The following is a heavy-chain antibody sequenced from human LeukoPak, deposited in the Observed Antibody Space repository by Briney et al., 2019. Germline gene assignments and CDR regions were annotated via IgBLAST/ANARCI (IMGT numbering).Heavy chain of an antibody. D-gene: IGHD2-21*02. CDR2: IYSGGSA. CDR1: GFTVSSNY. CDR3: AKGTEIVVVTAIIGY. Sequence: GGSLRLSCAASGFTVSSNYMSWVRQAPGKGLEWVSVIYSGGSAYYADSVKGRFTISRDNSKNTLYLQMNSLRAEDTAVYYCAKGTEIVVVTAIIGYWGQGTLVTVSS. V-gene: IGHV3-53*01. J-gene: IGHJ4*02.